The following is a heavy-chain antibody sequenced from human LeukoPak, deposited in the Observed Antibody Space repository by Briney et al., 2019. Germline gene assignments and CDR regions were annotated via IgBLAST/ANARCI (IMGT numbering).Heavy chain of an antibody. V-gene: IGHV3-74*01. CDR3: ARGAGYYDSSGYYLYYFDY. CDR2: INSDGSST. Sequence: GGSLRVSCAASGFTFSSYWMHWVRQGPRTRLLWVSRINSDGSSTSYADSVKGRFTISRDNAKNTLYPQMNSLRAEDTAVYYCARGAGYYDSSGYYLYYFDYWGQGTLVTVSS. J-gene: IGHJ4*02. D-gene: IGHD3-22*01. CDR1: GFTFSSYW.